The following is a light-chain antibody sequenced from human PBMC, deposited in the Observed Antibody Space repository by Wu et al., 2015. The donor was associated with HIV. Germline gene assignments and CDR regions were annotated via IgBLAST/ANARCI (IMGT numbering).Light chain of an antibody. Sequence: DIQMTQSPSTLSASVGDRVTITCRASQSLSNWLAWYQQKPGKAPKLLIYMASSLESGVPSRFSGSGSGTEFTLTISSLQPDDFATYHCQQYKTYPWSFGQGTKLEIK. CDR2: MAS. V-gene: IGKV1-5*03. CDR3: QQYKTYPWS. CDR1: QSLSNW. J-gene: IGKJ2*04.